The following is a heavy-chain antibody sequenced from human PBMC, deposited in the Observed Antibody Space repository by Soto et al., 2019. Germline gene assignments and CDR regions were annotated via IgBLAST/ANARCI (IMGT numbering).Heavy chain of an antibody. V-gene: IGHV3-30*18. CDR1: GFTFSSYG. D-gene: IGHD3-3*01. CDR3: AKAFVLRFLEWPSDYYYGMDV. J-gene: IGHJ6*02. CDR2: ISYDGSNK. Sequence: GGSLRLSCAASGFTFSSYGMHWVRQAPGKGLEWVAVISYDGSNKYYADSVKGRFTISRDNSKNTLYLQMNSLRAEDTAVYYCAKAFVLRFLEWPSDYYYGMDVWGQGTTVTVSS.